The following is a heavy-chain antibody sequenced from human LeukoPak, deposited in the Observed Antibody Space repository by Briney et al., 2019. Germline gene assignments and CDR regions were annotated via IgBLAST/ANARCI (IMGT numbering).Heavy chain of an antibody. J-gene: IGHJ4*02. CDR3: AKEAGNGWSYFDY. V-gene: IGHV3-23*01. Sequence: PGGSLRLSCAASGFTFSTYAMSWVRQAPGKGLEWVSGISSGGGSTFYADSVKGRFTISRDNSKNTVYLQMTSLRAEDTAVYHCAKEAGNGWSYFDYWGQGTLVTVSS. CDR1: GFTFSTYA. CDR2: ISSGGGST. D-gene: IGHD6-19*01.